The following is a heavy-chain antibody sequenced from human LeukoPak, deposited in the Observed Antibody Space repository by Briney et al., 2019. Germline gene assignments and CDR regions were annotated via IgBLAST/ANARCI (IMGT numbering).Heavy chain of an antibody. V-gene: IGHV3-21*01. CDR2: ISSSSNQI. CDR1: GFTFSSYS. D-gene: IGHD4-23*01. Sequence: PGGSLRLSCAASGFTFSSYSMNWVRQAPGKGLEWVSYISSSSNQIYYADSVKGRFTISRDNAKNSLYLQMSSLRAEDTAVYYCARSSPVAIDYWGQGSLVTVSS. J-gene: IGHJ4*02. CDR3: ARSSPVAIDY.